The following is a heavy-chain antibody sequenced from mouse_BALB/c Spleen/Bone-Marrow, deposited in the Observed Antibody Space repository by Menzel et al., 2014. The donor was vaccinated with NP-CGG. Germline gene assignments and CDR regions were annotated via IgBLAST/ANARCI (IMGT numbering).Heavy chain of an antibody. J-gene: IGHJ1*01. V-gene: IGHV1-9*01. CDR3: ARGGVRGGYWYFDV. Sequence: VQLQQSGAELMKPGASVKISCKATGYTFSSYWIEWVKQRPGHGLEWIGEILPGSGSTNYNEKFKGKATFTADTSSNTAYMRRSGLASADSAVYMCARGGVRGGYWYFDVWGAGTTVTVSS. CDR1: GYTFSSYW. CDR2: ILPGSGST.